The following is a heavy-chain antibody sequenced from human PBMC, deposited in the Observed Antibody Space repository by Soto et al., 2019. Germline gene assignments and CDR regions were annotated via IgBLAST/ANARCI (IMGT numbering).Heavy chain of an antibody. CDR3: AREQGYGSGSYKNYGMDV. Sequence: PSETLSLTCTVSGGSISSGGYYWSWIRQHPGKGLEWIGYIYYSGSTYYNPSLKRRVTISVDTSKNQFSLKLSSVTAADTAVYYCAREQGYGSGSYKNYGMDVWRRGTTVTVSS. J-gene: IGHJ6*02. CDR1: GGSISSGGYY. V-gene: IGHV4-31*03. CDR2: IYYSGST. D-gene: IGHD3-10*01.